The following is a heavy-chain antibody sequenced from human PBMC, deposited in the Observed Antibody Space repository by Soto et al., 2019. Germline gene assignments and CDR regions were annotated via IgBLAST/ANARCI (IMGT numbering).Heavy chain of an antibody. D-gene: IGHD2-15*01. Sequence: SVKVSCKASGDTFTNHDVKCVRQATGQRIEWMGGIIPIFGTANYAQKFQGRVTITADESTSTAYMELSSLRSEDTAVYYCARDTQDIVVVVAATHYYGMDVWGQGTTVTVSS. J-gene: IGHJ6*02. V-gene: IGHV1-69*01. CDR1: GDTFTNHD. CDR2: IIPIFGTA. CDR3: ARDTQDIVVVVAATHYYGMDV.